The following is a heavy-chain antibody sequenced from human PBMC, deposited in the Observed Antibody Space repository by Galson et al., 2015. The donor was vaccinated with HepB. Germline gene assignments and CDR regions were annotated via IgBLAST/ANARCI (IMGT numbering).Heavy chain of an antibody. J-gene: IGHJ4*02. CDR1: GYTFTSYA. Sequence: SVKVSCKASGYTFTSYAMHWVRQAPGQRLEWMGWINAGNGNTKYSQKFQGRVTITRDTSASTAYMELSSLRSEDTAVYYCAREESIAARPQYYFDYWGQGTLVTVSS. CDR3: AREESIAARPQYYFDY. D-gene: IGHD6-6*01. CDR2: INAGNGNT. V-gene: IGHV1-3*01.